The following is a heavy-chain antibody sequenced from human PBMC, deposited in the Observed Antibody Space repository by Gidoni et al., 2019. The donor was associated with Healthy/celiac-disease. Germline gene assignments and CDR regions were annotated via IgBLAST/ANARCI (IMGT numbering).Heavy chain of an antibody. CDR3: ARFNALKAAAATPYYYYGMDV. V-gene: IGHV3-11*05. Sequence: QVQLVESGGGLVKPGGSLRLYCAASGFTFSDYYMSRIRQAPGKGLEWVSYISSSSSYTNYADSVKGRFTISRDNAKNSLYLQMNSLRAEDTAVYYCARFNALKAAAATPYYYYGMDVWGQGTTVTVSS. D-gene: IGHD6-13*01. CDR2: ISSSSSYT. CDR1: GFTFSDYY. J-gene: IGHJ6*02.